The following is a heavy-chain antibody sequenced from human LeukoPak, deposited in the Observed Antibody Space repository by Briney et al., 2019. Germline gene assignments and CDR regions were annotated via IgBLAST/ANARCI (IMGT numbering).Heavy chain of an antibody. CDR1: GYSFTSYW. Sequence: PGESLNISCKGSGYSFTSYWIGWVRQTPGKGMDWIGIIYPGDSDTRYSPSFRGQANTSADKSSSSAYLQWCSLKASDTTMYYCAGTMTTRRGTYACFDYWGQGTLVTVSS. J-gene: IGHJ4*02. CDR2: IYPGDSDT. V-gene: IGHV5-51*01. D-gene: IGHD2-2*01. CDR3: AGTMTTRRGTYACFDY.